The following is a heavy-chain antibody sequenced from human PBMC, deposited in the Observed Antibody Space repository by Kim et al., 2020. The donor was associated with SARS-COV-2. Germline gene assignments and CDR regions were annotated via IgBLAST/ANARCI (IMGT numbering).Heavy chain of an antibody. Sequence: SVKVSCKASGRTFSSYAIRGVREAPGQGLEWMGGIIPIFGTANYAQKFQGRVTITADESTSTAYMELSSLRSEDTAVYYCAREGSSAIHYYYGMDVWGQGTTVTVSS. D-gene: IGHD6-6*01. CDR2: IIPIFGTA. J-gene: IGHJ6*02. V-gene: IGHV1-69*13. CDR1: GRTFSSYA. CDR3: AREGSSAIHYYYGMDV.